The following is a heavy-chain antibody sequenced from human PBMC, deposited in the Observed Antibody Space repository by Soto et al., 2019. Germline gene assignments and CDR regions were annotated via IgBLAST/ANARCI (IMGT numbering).Heavy chain of an antibody. J-gene: IGHJ4*02. V-gene: IGHV3-11*01. D-gene: IGHD3-22*01. CDR3: ARAPYYYDSGGYQGY. CDR1: GFTLSDYY. Sequence: GGSLRLSCAASGFTLSDYYMSWIRQAPGKGLEWVSYISSSGSTIYYADSVKGRFTISGDNAKNSLYLQMNSLRAEDTAVYYCARAPYYYDSGGYQGYWGQGTLVTAPQ. CDR2: ISSSGSTI.